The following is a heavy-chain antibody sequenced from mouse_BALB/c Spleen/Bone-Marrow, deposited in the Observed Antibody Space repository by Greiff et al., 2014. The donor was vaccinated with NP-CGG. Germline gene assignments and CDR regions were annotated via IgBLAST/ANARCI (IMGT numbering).Heavy chain of an antibody. CDR1: GFTFSSYA. V-gene: IGHV5-9-3*01. CDR3: ARQREVRPYYYAMDY. J-gene: IGHJ4*01. D-gene: IGHD2-14*01. CDR2: ISSGGSYT. Sequence: VQLKESGGGLVKPGGSLKLSCAASGFTFSSYAMSWVRQTPEKRLEWVATISSGGSYTYYPDRVKGRFTISRDNAKNTLYLQMSSLRSEDTAMYYCARQREVRPYYYAMDYWGQGTSVTVSS.